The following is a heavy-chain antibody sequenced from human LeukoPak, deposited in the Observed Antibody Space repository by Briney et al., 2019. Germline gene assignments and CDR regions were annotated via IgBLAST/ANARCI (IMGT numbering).Heavy chain of an antibody. J-gene: IGHJ3*02. D-gene: IGHD1-26*01. CDR2: ISSSRSSR. V-gene: IGHV3-21*01. CDR3: ARVGVVGATLDAFDI. CDR1: GFTFSSYS. Sequence: PGGSLRLSCAASGFTFSSYSMNWVRQAPGKGLEWVSSISSSRSSRYYADSVKGRFAISRDNAKNTLYLQMNSLSAGDTAVYYCARVGVVGATLDAFDIWGQGTMVTVSS.